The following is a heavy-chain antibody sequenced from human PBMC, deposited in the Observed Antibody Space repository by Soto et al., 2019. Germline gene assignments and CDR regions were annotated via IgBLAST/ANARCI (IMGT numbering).Heavy chain of an antibody. CDR1: GFTFSSYG. CDR2: ISYDGSNK. D-gene: IGHD6-19*01. Sequence: GGSLRLSCAASGFTFSSYGMHWVRQAPGKGLEWVAVISYDGSNKYYADSVKGRFTISRDNSKNTLYLQMNSLRVEDTAMYYCAKDMDSGWYGGFDYWGQGTLVTVSS. V-gene: IGHV3-30*18. CDR3: AKDMDSGWYGGFDY. J-gene: IGHJ4*02.